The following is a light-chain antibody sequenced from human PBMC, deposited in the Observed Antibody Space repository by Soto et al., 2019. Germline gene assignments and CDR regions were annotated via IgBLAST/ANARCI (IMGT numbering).Light chain of an antibody. CDR3: QQCYRHPLT. J-gene: IGKJ5*01. CDR2: AAS. CDR1: QDISNY. Sequence: EIQLTQSPASLSSSVSERVTITCRASQDISNYLGWHQQKPEKVPKFLIDAASALQSGVPSLCGSRSSATDFTLTSSNLHPEYVATYCRQQCYRHPLTFGQGTRLEIK. V-gene: IGKV1-27*01.